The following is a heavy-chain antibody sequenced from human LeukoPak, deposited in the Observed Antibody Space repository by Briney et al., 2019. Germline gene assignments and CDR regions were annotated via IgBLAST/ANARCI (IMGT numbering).Heavy chain of an antibody. CDR2: INTGSGNP. V-gene: IGHV7-4-1*02. D-gene: IGHD2-8*01. CDR3: ARGMVVVYGIDY. Sequence: ASVKVSCKASGYSFTSHAMNLVRQAPGQGPEWMGWINTGSGNPTYAQDIPRRFVFSLDTSVSTAYLQISSLKAEDTAVYYCARGMVVVYGIDYWGQGTLVTVSS. J-gene: IGHJ4*02. CDR1: GYSFTSHA.